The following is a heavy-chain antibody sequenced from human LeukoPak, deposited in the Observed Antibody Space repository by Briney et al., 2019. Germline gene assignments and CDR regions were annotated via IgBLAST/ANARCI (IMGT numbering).Heavy chain of an antibody. Sequence: SETLSLTRAVYGGSFSGYYWSWIRQPPGKGLEWIGEINHSGSTNYNPSLKSRVTISVDTSKNQFSLKLSSVTAADTAVYYCARGSPLTIFGVVRLKNWFDPWGQGTLVTVSS. V-gene: IGHV4-34*01. D-gene: IGHD3-3*01. J-gene: IGHJ5*02. CDR3: ARGSPLTIFGVVRLKNWFDP. CDR1: GGSFSGYY. CDR2: INHSGST.